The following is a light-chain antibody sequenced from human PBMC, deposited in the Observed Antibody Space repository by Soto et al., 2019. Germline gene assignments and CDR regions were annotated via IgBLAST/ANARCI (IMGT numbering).Light chain of an antibody. CDR1: QSVSSSY. V-gene: IGKV3-20*01. Sequence: EIVLTQSPGTLSLSPGERATLSCRASQSVSSSYLAWYRQKPGQAPRLLIYGASSRATGIPDRLSGSGSGTDFTLTISRLEPGDFAVYYCQQYGSSPVTFGQGTKVDIK. CDR3: QQYGSSPVT. J-gene: IGKJ1*01. CDR2: GAS.